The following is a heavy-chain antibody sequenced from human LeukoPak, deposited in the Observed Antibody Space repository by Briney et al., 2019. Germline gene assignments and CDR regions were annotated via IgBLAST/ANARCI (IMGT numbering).Heavy chain of an antibody. D-gene: IGHD1-26*01. CDR1: GLTVSSNY. CDR2: IYSDGST. CDR3: ARSGSYSLGAFDI. V-gene: IGHV3-53*01. J-gene: IGHJ3*02. Sequence: GGSLRLSCAASGLTVSSNYMSWVRQAPGKGLEWVSVIYSDGSTDYADSVKGRFTISRDNSKNTLYLQMNSLRAEDTAVYYCARSGSYSLGAFDIWGQGTMVTVSP.